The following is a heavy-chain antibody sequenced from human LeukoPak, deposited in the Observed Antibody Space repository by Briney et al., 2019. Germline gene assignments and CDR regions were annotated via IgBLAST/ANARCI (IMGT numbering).Heavy chain of an antibody. Sequence: GGSLRLSCAASGFTFSTYTMNWVRQAPGKGLEWVSSIGSSGTNTHYADSVKGRFTVSRDNAKNSLYLQMSSLRAEDTAVYYCARDLGGYYYDSYRWGQGTLVTVSS. J-gene: IGHJ4*02. CDR3: ARDLGGYYYDSYR. CDR1: GFTFSTYT. D-gene: IGHD3-22*01. CDR2: IGSSGTNT. V-gene: IGHV3-21*01.